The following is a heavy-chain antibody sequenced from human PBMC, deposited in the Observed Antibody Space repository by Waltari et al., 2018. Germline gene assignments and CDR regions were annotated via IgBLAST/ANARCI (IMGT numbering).Heavy chain of an antibody. Sequence: GPGLVKPSETLSLTCTVSGGSISSSSYYWGWIRQPPGKGLEWIGSIYYSGSTYYNPSLKSRVTISVDTSKNQFSLKLSSVTAADTAVYYCASVTYYYDSSGYYNFDYWGQGTLVTVSS. J-gene: IGHJ4*02. CDR2: IYYSGST. CDR1: GGSISSSSYY. V-gene: IGHV4-39*07. CDR3: ASVTYYYDSSGYYNFDY. D-gene: IGHD3-22*01.